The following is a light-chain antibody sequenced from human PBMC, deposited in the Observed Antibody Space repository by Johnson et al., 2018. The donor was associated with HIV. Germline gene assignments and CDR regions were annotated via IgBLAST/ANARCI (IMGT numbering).Light chain of an antibody. Sequence: SVLTQPPSVSAAPGQNVTISCSGSSSNVGNSYVYWYQHFPETAPKLLIYDNNKRPSGIPDRFSASKSATTATLGITGLQTGDEADYYCGAWDGRLSVYVFGTGTTVTV. V-gene: IGLV1-51*01. J-gene: IGLJ1*01. CDR1: SSNVGNSY. CDR2: DNN. CDR3: GAWDGRLSVYV.